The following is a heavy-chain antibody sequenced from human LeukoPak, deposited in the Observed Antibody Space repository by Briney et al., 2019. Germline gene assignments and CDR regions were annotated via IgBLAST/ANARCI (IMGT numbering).Heavy chain of an antibody. CDR1: GYSFASYW. Sequence: GESLKISCKTSGYSFASYWIGWVRQMPGKGLERMGIIFPDDSDTRYGPSFEGQVTISADKSFSTAYLQWSSLKASDTAMYYCARLGYCSATSCSGGDYWGQGTLVTVSS. CDR2: IFPDDSDT. J-gene: IGHJ4*02. CDR3: ARLGYCSATSCSGGDY. V-gene: IGHV5-51*01. D-gene: IGHD2-2*01.